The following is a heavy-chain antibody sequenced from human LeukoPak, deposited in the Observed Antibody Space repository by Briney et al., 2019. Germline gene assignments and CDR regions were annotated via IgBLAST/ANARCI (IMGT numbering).Heavy chain of an antibody. J-gene: IGHJ1*01. D-gene: IGHD3-22*01. V-gene: IGHV3-53*01. CDR1: GFTISSNQ. CDR3: SISSVWTGFFQY. Sequence: PGGSLRLSCAASGFTISSNQMSWVRQAPGKGLEWVSAIYSDGSTYYADSVKGRFTISRDNSKNTLYLQMNSLRVEDTAVYFCSISSVWTGFFQYWGQGTLDTVSS. CDR2: IYSDGST.